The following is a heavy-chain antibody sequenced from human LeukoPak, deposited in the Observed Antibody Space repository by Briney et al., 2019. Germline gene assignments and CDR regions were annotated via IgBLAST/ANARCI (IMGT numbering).Heavy chain of an antibody. CDR1: GGSISSYY. D-gene: IGHD4-17*01. CDR3: ARERGDFVIDY. CDR2: IYYSGST. V-gene: IGHV4-59*01. Sequence: SETLSLTCTVSGGSISSYYWSWIRQPPGKGLEWIGYIYYSGSTNYNPSLKSRLTISIDTTKNQFSLMLSSVTAADTAVYYCARERGDFVIDYWGQGTLVTVSS. J-gene: IGHJ4*02.